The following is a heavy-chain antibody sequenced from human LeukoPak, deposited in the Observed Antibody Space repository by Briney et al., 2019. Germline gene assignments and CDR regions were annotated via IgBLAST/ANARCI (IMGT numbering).Heavy chain of an antibody. CDR1: GFIFSNYA. D-gene: IGHD3-10*01. J-gene: IGHJ4*02. CDR2: IRYDGGNT. Sequence: GGSLRLSCAASGFIFSNYAMQWVRQAPGMGLEWVAFIRYDGGNTYYADSVKGRFTISRDNSKNTMYLQMNSLNAEDTAVYYCAKDHYYGSGSSDYWGQGTLVTVSS. CDR3: AKDHYYGSGSSDY. V-gene: IGHV3-30*02.